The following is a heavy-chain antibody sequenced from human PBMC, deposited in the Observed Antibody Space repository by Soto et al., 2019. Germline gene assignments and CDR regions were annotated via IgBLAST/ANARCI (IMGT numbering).Heavy chain of an antibody. J-gene: IGHJ6*02. V-gene: IGHV1-69*06. CDR2: IIPIFGTA. Sequence: QVQLVQSGAEVKKPGSSVKVSCKASGGTFSSYAISWVRQAPGQGLEWMGGIIPIFGTANYAQKFQGRVTITADKSTSTAYMELSSPRSEDTAVYYCAHAPLISSSWILSFTKPWPRKYYYGMDVWGQGTTVTVSS. CDR1: GGTFSSYA. D-gene: IGHD6-13*01. CDR3: AHAPLISSSWILSFTKPWPRKYYYGMDV.